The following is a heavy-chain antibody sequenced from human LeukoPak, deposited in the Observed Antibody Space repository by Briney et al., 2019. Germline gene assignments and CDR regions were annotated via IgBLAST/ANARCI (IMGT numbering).Heavy chain of an antibody. D-gene: IGHD5-18*01. V-gene: IGHV1-8*03. J-gene: IGHJ4*02. CDR3: ATPTMRGPSYGYVRLLN. Sequence: ASVKVSCKASGYTFTGYYMHWVRQATGQGPEWMGWMNPSSGDTGYAQKFQGRVTFTRDTSTNTAYMELSSLTSEDTAVYYCATPTMRGPSYGYVRLLNWGQGSLVTVSS. CDR1: GYTFTGYY. CDR2: MNPSSGDT.